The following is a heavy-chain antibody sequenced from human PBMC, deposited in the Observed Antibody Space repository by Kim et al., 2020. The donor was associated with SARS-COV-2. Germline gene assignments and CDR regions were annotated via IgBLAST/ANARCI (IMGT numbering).Heavy chain of an antibody. D-gene: IGHD5-12*01. CDR1: GASISGSGYY. V-gene: IGHV4-31*01. J-gene: IGHJ4*02. CDR2: ISYSGTR. Sequence: SETLSLTCTVSGASISGSGYYWSRIRQHPGKALEWIGYISYSGTRYYNSSLKSPVTISLDTSKNQFSLKISFVIAADTAVYYCARDIGDGYNQLDFWGQGTLVTVSS. CDR3: ARDIGDGYNQLDF.